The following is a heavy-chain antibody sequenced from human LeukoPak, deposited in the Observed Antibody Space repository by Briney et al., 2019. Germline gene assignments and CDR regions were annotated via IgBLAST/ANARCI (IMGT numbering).Heavy chain of an antibody. CDR3: ARDLYCGGDCYHSGGEVDY. Sequence: SETLSLTCAVYGGSFSGYYWSWIRQPPGKGLEWIGEINHSGSTNYNPSFKSRVTISVDTSKNQFSLKLSSVTAADTAVYYCARDLYCGGDCYHSGGEVDYWGQGTLVTVSS. CDR2: INHSGST. J-gene: IGHJ4*02. CDR1: GGSFSGYY. D-gene: IGHD2-21*02. V-gene: IGHV4-34*01.